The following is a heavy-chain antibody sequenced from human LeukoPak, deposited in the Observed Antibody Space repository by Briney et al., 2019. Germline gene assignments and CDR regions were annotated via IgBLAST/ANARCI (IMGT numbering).Heavy chain of an antibody. CDR3: ARVLRYFDWLFPLDY. J-gene: IGHJ4*02. CDR2: IWYDGSNK. CDR1: GFTFSSYG. V-gene: IGHV3-33*01. D-gene: IGHD3-9*01. Sequence: GGSLRLSCAASGFTFSSYGMHWVRQAPGKGLEWVAVIWYDGSNKYYADSVKGRFTISRDNSKNTLYLQMNSLRAEDTAVYYCARVLRYFDWLFPLDYRGQGTLVTVSS.